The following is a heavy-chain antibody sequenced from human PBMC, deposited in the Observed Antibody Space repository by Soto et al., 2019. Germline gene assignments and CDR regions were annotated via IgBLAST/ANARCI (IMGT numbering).Heavy chain of an antibody. Sequence: PGGSLRLSCAASGLTFSSYAMHWVRQAPGKGLEWVAVISYDGSNKYYADSVKGRFTISRDNSKNTLYLQMNSLRAEDTAVYYCVRGTSTSPDYWGQGTLVTVSS. CDR2: ISYDGSNK. CDR1: GLTFSSYA. V-gene: IGHV3-30-3*01. CDR3: VRGTSTSPDY. D-gene: IGHD2-2*01. J-gene: IGHJ4*02.